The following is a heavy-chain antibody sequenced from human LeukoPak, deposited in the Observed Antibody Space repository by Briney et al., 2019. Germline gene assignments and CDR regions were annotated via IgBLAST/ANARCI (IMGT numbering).Heavy chain of an antibody. D-gene: IGHD6-13*01. CDR2: ISSSGSTI. Sequence: VGPLRLSCAASGFTFSDYYMSWIRQAPGKGLEWVSYISSSGSTIYYADSVKGRFTISRDNAKNSLYLQMNSLRAEDTAVYYCARVEQQPGVQHWGQGTLVTVSS. V-gene: IGHV3-11*04. CDR3: ARVEQQPGVQH. CDR1: GFTFSDYY. J-gene: IGHJ1*01.